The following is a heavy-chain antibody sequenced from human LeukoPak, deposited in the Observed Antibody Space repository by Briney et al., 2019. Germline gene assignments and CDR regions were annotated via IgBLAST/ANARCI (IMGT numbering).Heavy chain of an antibody. CDR2: ISSSSSYI. J-gene: IGHJ6*03. CDR3: AREGYYDFWSGYKRYYYMDV. Sequence: KTGGSLRLSCAASGFTFSSYSMNWVRQAPGKGLEWVSSISSSSSYIYYADSVKGRFTISRDNAKNSLCLQMNSLRAEDTAVYYCAREGYYDFWSGYKRYYYMDVWGKGTTVTVSS. CDR1: GFTFSSYS. D-gene: IGHD3-3*01. V-gene: IGHV3-21*01.